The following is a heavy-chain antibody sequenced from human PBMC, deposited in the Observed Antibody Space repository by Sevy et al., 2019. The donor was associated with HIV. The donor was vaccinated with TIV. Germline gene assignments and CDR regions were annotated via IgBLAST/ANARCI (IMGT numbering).Heavy chain of an antibody. CDR1: GFTFSNAW. CDR3: TTDQMGYDYSNYYYYYYMDV. J-gene: IGHJ6*03. Sequence: GGSLRLSCAASGFTFSNAWMSWVRQAPGKGLEWVGRIKSKTDGGTTDYAAPVKGRFTISRDDSKNPLYLQMNSLKTEDTAVYYCTTDQMGYDYSNYYYYYYMDVWGKGTTVTVSS. V-gene: IGHV3-15*01. CDR2: IKSKTDGGTT. D-gene: IGHD4-4*01.